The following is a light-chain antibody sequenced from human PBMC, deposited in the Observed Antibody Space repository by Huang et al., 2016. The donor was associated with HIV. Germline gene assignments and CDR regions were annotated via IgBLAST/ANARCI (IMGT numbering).Light chain of an antibody. CDR1: QSVGSN. Sequence: EIVMTQYPATLSVSPGERVTLPCRASQSVGSNLAWDQQQRGQAPRLLIYGASTRATGIPARFSGSGSGTEFTLTISSQQSEDFSVYYCQQYNTLLRTFGQGTNVDIK. CDR2: GAS. CDR3: QQYNTLLRT. J-gene: IGKJ2*01. V-gene: IGKV3-15*01.